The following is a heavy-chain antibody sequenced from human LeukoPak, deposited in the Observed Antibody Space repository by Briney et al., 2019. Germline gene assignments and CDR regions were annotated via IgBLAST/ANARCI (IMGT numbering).Heavy chain of an antibody. V-gene: IGHV5-51*01. J-gene: IGHJ4*02. D-gene: IGHD5-24*01. CDR2: IYAGDSDT. Sequence: GESLKISCKGSGYSFTSYWIGWVRQMPGKGLEWMGIIYAGDSDTRYSPSFQGQVTISANKSIITAYLQSSRLKASDTAMYYCVRRVGDGNNVFDYWGQGTLVTVSS. CDR1: GYSFTSYW. CDR3: VRRVGDGNNVFDY.